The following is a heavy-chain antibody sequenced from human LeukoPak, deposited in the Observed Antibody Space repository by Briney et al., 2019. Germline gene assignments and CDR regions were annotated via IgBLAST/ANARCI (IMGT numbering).Heavy chain of an antibody. D-gene: IGHD6-13*01. CDR1: GFTFSSYA. V-gene: IGHV3-30-3*01. Sequence: GGSLRLSCAASGFTFSSYAMHWVRQAPGKGLEWVAVISYDGSNKYYADSVKGRFTIFRDNSKNTLYLQMNSLRAEDTAVYYCARDTSSSWGYFDYWGQGTLVTVSS. J-gene: IGHJ4*02. CDR2: ISYDGSNK. CDR3: ARDTSSSWGYFDY.